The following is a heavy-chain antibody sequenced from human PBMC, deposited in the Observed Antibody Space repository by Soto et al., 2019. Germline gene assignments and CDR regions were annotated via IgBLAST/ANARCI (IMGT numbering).Heavy chain of an antibody. V-gene: IGHV3-23*01. CDR1: EVNFSTSA. CDR2: ISGSGAGT. Sequence: GPLRHSYTASEVNFSTSAMSWVRKTPGRGLEWVSGISGSGAGTYYADSVKGRFTISRDNSKNTLYLQMSGLKAEDAAVYYCAKGPTVFGAVISFDYYYGMYVWGQGTPVTVFS. CDR3: AKGPTVFGAVISFDYYYGMYV. J-gene: IGHJ6*02. D-gene: IGHD3-3*01.